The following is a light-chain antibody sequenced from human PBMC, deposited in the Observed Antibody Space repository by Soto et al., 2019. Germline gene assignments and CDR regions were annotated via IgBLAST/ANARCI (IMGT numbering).Light chain of an antibody. Sequence: DIQMTQSPSTLSASVRDRVTITCRASHSISIWLAWYQQKPGKAPKILIYKASSLESGVPSRFSGSGSGTEFTLSISGLQPDDFATYCCQQYITYTPRTFGQRTKVDIK. V-gene: IGKV1-5*03. CDR3: QQYITYTPRT. CDR2: KAS. CDR1: HSISIW. J-gene: IGKJ1*01.